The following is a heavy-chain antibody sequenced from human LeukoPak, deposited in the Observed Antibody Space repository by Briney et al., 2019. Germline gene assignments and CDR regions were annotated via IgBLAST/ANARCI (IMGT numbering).Heavy chain of an antibody. CDR3: ARVYSSGWSY. CDR2: ISSSGSTI. CDR1: GFIFSAYE. J-gene: IGHJ4*02. Sequence: GGSLRLSCAASGFIFSAYEMNWVRQAPGKGLEWVSYISSSGSTIYYADSVKGRFTISRDNAKKSLYLEMNSLRAEDTAVYYCARVYSSGWSYWGQGTLVTVSS. V-gene: IGHV3-48*03. D-gene: IGHD6-19*01.